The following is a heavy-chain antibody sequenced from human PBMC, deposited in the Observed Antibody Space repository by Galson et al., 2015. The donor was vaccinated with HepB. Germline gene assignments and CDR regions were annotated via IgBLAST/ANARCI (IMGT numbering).Heavy chain of an antibody. CDR3: ATGYLRPPYYFDY. CDR1: GYTLTELS. CDR2: FDPEDGET. J-gene: IGHJ4*02. Sequence: SVKVSCKVSGYTLTELSMHWVRQAPGKGLEWMGGFDPEDGETIYAQKFQGRVTMTEDTSTDTAYMELSSLRSEDTAVYYCATGYLRPPYYFDYWGQGTLVTVSS. D-gene: IGHD2-15*01. V-gene: IGHV1-24*01.